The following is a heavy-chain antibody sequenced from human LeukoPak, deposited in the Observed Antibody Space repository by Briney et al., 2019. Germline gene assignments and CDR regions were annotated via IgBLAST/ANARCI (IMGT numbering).Heavy chain of an antibody. CDR3: AKEGRGRIAAAGKPRYYYGMDV. CDR1: GFTFSSYA. V-gene: IGHV3-23*01. Sequence: SGGSLRLSCAASGFTFSSYAMSWVRQAPGKGLEWVSAISGSGGSTYYADSVKGRFTISRDNSKNTLYLQMNSLRAEDTAVYYCAKEGRGRIAAAGKPRYYYGMDVWGQGTTVTVSS. D-gene: IGHD6-13*01. J-gene: IGHJ6*02. CDR2: ISGSGGST.